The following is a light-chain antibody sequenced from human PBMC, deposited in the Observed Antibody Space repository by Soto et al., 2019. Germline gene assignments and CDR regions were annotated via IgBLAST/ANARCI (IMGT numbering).Light chain of an antibody. CDR1: QSISSW. CDR3: QQYNSFWT. J-gene: IGKJ1*01. Sequence: DIQMTQSPSSLSASVGDRVTITCRASQSISSWLAWYQQKPGKAPKLLIYKASSLQSGVPSRFSGSGSGTEFTLTISSLQPDDFATYYCQQYNSFWTFGQGTNVDNK. CDR2: KAS. V-gene: IGKV1-5*03.